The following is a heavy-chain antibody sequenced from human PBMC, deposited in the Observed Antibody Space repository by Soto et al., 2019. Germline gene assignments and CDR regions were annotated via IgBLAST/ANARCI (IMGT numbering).Heavy chain of an antibody. D-gene: IGHD6-13*01. J-gene: IGHJ6*02. CDR3: ARHAFIDTSSWSNYYGMEV. Sequence: QVQLVESGGGLVKPGGSLRLSCAASGFTFSDYYMSWIRQAPGKGLEWVSYISSSGSTIYYADSEKGRFTISRDNTKNSLYLQKNSQRAEETAVYYCARHAFIDTSSWSNYYGMEVWGQGTTVSVS. CDR1: GFTFSDYY. V-gene: IGHV3-11*01. CDR2: ISSSGSTI.